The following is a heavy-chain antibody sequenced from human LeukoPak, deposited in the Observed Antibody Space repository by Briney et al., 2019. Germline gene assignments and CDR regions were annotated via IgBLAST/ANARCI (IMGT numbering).Heavy chain of an antibody. J-gene: IGHJ4*02. Sequence: GGSLRLSCAAPGFTFSSYGMHWVRQAPGKGLEWVAVIWYDGSNKYYADSVKGRFTISRDNSKNTLYLQMNSLRAEDTAVYYCARGRYYYGSGSYYYFDYWGQGTLVTVSS. CDR3: ARGRYYYGSGSYYYFDY. V-gene: IGHV3-33*01. CDR2: IWYDGSNK. D-gene: IGHD3-10*01. CDR1: GFTFSSYG.